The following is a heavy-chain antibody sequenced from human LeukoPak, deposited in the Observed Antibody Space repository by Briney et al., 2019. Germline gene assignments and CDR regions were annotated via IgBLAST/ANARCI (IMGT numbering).Heavy chain of an antibody. D-gene: IGHD5-18*01. Sequence: GGSLRLSCAASGFTFSSYSMNWVRQAPGKGLEWVSSISSSSSYIYYADSVKGRFTISRDNAKNSLYLQMNSLRAEDTAVYYCARSLKDTAMLYYGMDVWGQGTTVTVSS. J-gene: IGHJ6*02. CDR3: ARSLKDTAMLYYGMDV. CDR1: GFTFSSYS. V-gene: IGHV3-21*01. CDR2: ISSSSSYI.